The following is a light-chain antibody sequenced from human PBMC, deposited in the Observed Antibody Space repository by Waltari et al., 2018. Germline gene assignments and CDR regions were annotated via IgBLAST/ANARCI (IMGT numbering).Light chain of an antibody. CDR2: GGS. V-gene: IGLV2-23*01. CDR3: CSYAGSSAFWV. Sequence: QSALTQPASVSGSPGQSITISCTGTSSDVGSYNLVSWYQQHPGKAPKLMMYGGSKRPAGVCNRFAGSKSGNTASLTIAGLQAEDEADYYCCSYAGSSAFWVFGGGTKLTVL. CDR1: SSDVGSYNL. J-gene: IGLJ3*02.